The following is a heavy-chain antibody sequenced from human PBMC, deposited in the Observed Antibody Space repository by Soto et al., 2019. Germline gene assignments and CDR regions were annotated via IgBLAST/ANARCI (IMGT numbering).Heavy chain of an antibody. CDR1: GYTFTSYA. Sequence: ASVKVSCKASGYTFTSYAMHWVRQAPGQRLEWMGWINAGNGNTKYSQKFQGRVTITRDTSASTAYMELSSLRSEDTAVYYCARDRYDILPGYQIDFDYWGQGTLVTGSS. J-gene: IGHJ4*02. V-gene: IGHV1-3*01. CDR2: INAGNGNT. D-gene: IGHD3-9*01. CDR3: ARDRYDILPGYQIDFDY.